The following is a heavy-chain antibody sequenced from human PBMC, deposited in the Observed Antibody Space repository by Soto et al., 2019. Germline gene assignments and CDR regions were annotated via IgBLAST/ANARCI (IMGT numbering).Heavy chain of an antibody. Sequence: ASVKVSCKASGYTFTSYYMHWVRQAPGQGLEWMGIINPSGGSTSYAQKFQGRVTMTRDNSKSTLYLQLNNLRAEDTAVYYCANLDWSQLPNNFDYWGQGTLVTVSS. CDR1: GYTFTSYY. CDR3: ANLDWSQLPNNFDY. V-gene: IGHV1-46*01. CDR2: INPSGGST. J-gene: IGHJ4*02. D-gene: IGHD1-1*01.